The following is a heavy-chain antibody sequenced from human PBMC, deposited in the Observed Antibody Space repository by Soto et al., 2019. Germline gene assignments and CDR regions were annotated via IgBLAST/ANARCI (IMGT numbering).Heavy chain of an antibody. V-gene: IGHV5-10-1*01. D-gene: IGHD1-26*01. Sequence: GESLKISCKGSGYSFTSYWISWVRQMPGKGLEWMGRIDPSGSYTNYSPSFQGHVTISADKSISTAYLQWSSLKASDTAMYYCARLVVGALYYYYGMDVWGQGTTVTVSS. CDR1: GYSFTSYW. J-gene: IGHJ6*02. CDR2: IDPSGSYT. CDR3: ARLVVGALYYYYGMDV.